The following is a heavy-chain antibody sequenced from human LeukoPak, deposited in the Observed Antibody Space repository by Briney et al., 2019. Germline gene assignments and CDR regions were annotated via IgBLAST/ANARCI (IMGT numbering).Heavy chain of an antibody. CDR3: ARGGRSSSSWYGY. V-gene: IGHV3-21*01. Sequence: PGGSLRLSCAASGSTFSSYSMNWVRQAPGKGLEWVSSISSSSSYIYYADSVKGRFTISRDNAKNSLYLQMNSLRAEDTAVYYCARGGRSSSSWYGYWGQGTLVTVSS. J-gene: IGHJ4*02. CDR1: GSTFSSYS. D-gene: IGHD6-13*01. CDR2: ISSSSSYI.